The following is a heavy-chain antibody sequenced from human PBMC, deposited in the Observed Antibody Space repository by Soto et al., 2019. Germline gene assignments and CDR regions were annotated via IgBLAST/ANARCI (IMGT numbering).Heavy chain of an antibody. V-gene: IGHV4-39*01. CDR1: GGSISSSSYY. Sequence: SEALSVTCTVSGGSISSSSYYWGWIRQPPGKGLEWIGSIYYSGSTYYNPSLKSRVTISVDTSKNQFSLKLSSVTAADTAVYYCAKGGSGSYSNAFDSWGQGTMVTVSS. J-gene: IGHJ3*02. CDR2: IYYSGST. D-gene: IGHD3-10*01. CDR3: AKGGSGSYSNAFDS.